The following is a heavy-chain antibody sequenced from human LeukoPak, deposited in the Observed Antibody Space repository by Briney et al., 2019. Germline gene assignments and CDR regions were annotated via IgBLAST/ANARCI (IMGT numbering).Heavy chain of an antibody. CDR2: ISESGDKT. D-gene: IGHD6-13*01. CDR3: AKEEQQLDLN. J-gene: IGHJ4*02. CDR1: GFTFTSYS. V-gene: IGHV3-23*01. Sequence: GGSPRLSCAASGFTFTSYSISWVRQGPGKGLEWVSSISESGDKTYYADSVRGRFTIYRDNSKNTLYLQMNGLRAEDTAIYYCAKEEQQLDLNWGQGTLVSVSS.